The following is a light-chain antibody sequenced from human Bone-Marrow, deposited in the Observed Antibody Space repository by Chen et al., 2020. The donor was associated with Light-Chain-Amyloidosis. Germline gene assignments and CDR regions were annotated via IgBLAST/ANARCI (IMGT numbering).Light chain of an antibody. CDR2: DDS. CDR1: DIENEV. CDR3: QVWDSSSDQVV. V-gene: IGLV3-21*02. Sequence: SYVLTQPPSLSVAPGQTARITCGGNDIENEVVHWYQQKPGQAPVLVVSDDSDRPSGIPERFSGSNSGNTATLTISRVEAGDEADYYCQVWDSSSDQVVFGGGTKLTVL. J-gene: IGLJ2*01.